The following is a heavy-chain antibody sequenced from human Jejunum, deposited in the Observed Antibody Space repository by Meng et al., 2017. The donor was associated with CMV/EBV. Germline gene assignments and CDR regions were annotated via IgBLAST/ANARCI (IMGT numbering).Heavy chain of an antibody. CDR3: ARDYYSSGTH. V-gene: IGHV3-30*02. J-gene: IGHJ4*02. CDR2: IMSDGGGD. D-gene: IGHD6-19*01. Sequence: VRLVGAGGGVVQPWEALTLTCAASGFIFDNSGMHWVRQAPGNGLEWVAFIMSDGGGDYYADSVKGRFTFSRDNCKNTLYLQMNSLRVEDTAVYYCARDYYSSGTHWGQGTLVTVSS. CDR1: GFIFDNSG.